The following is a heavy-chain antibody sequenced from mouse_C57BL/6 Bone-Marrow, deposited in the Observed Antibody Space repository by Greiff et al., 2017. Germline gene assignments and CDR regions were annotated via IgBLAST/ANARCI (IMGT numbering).Heavy chain of an antibody. CDR1: GYAFSSSW. V-gene: IGHV1-82*01. CDR3: ATFFLGFAY. J-gene: IGHJ3*01. Sequence: QVQLKESGPELVKPGASVKISCKASGYAFSSSWMNWVKQRPGKGLEWIGRIYPGDGDTNYNGKFKGKATLTVDKSSNKAYMQLSSLTSEDSAVYFCATFFLGFAYWGQGTLVTVSA. CDR2: IYPGDGDT.